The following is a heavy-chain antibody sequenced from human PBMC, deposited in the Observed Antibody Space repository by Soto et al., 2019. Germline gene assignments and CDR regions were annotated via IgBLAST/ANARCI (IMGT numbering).Heavy chain of an antibody. CDR3: AREDTTLVGNAFDV. CDR1: GFTFISYA. J-gene: IGHJ3*01. Sequence: PGGSLRLSCAASGFTFISYAMHWVRQAPGKGLEWVAVIRYDGSNKYYADSVKGRFTISRDNSKNTLYLQMNSLRAEDTAVYYCAREDTTLVGNAFDVWGQGTTVTVSS. D-gene: IGHD5-18*01. V-gene: IGHV3-33*08. CDR2: IRYDGSNK.